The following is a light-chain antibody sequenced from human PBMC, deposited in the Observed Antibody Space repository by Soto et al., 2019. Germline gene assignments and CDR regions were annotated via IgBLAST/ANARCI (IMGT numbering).Light chain of an antibody. Sequence: EIVMTQSPATLSVSPGERATLSCRASQSVSNNLAWYQQRPGQAPRLLIFGASTRATGIPARFSGSGSGTEFTLTICSLQSEDFAVYYCHQYNTWSPLAFGGGTKVETK. CDR1: QSVSNN. J-gene: IGKJ4*01. V-gene: IGKV3-15*01. CDR3: HQYNTWSPLA. CDR2: GAS.